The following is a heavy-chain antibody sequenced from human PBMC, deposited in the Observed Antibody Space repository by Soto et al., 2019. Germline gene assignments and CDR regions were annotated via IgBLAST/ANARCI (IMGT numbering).Heavy chain of an antibody. CDR1: GFTFSIYW. V-gene: IGHV3-74*01. J-gene: IGHJ4*02. CDR2: INGDGSST. D-gene: IGHD1-26*01. Sequence: EVQLVESGGGLVQPGGSLRLSCAASGFTFSIYWMHWVRQAPGKGLVWVSRINGDGSSTSNPDPVKGRFTISRDNAKNTLYLEMNSLRAEDTAVYYCARESMWAPDYWGQGTLVAVSS. CDR3: ARESMWAPDY.